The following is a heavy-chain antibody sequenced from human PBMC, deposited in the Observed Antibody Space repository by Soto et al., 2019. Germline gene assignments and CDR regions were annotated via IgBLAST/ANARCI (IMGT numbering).Heavy chain of an antibody. J-gene: IGHJ3*02. V-gene: IGHV1-18*01. CDR2: ISAYNGNT. CDR3: ASGLLWFGPRGDAFDI. D-gene: IGHD3-10*01. CDR1: GYTFTSYG. Sequence: QVQLVQSGAEVKKPGASVKVSCKASGYTFTSYGISWVRQAPGQGLEWMGWISAYNGNTNYAQKLQGRVTMTTDTSTSTADMELRSLRSDDTAVYYCASGLLWFGPRGDAFDIWGQGTMVTVSS.